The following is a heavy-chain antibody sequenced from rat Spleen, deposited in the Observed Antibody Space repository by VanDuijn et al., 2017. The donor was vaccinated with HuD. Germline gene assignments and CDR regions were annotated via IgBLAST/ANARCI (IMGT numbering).Heavy chain of an antibody. CDR3: ARSDYSSPYYFDY. Sequence: QVQLKESGPGLVQPSQTLSLTCTVSGFSLSNYGVIWVRQPPGKGLEWMGGIWGDGSTNYNSALKSRLSISRDTSKSQVFLKMNNLQTEDTAMYFCARSDYSSPYYFDYWGQGVMVTVSS. D-gene: IGHD1-2*01. J-gene: IGHJ2*01. V-gene: IGHV2S61*01. CDR1: GFSLSNYG. CDR2: IWGDGST.